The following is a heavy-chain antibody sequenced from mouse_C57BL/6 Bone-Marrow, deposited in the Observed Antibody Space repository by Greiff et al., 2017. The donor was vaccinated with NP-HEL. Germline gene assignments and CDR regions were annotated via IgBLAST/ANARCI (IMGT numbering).Heavy chain of an antibody. CDR1: GYTFTSYT. J-gene: IGHJ1*03. CDR2: INPSSGYT. CDR3: ARGDGTYWYFDV. V-gene: IGHV1-4*01. Sequence: QVQLQQSGAELARPGASVKMSCKASGYTFTSYTMHWVKQRPGQGLEWIGYINPSSGYTKYNQKFKDKATLTADKSSSTAYMQLSSLTSEDSAVYYCARGDGTYWYFDVWGTGTTVTVSS. D-gene: IGHD1-1*01.